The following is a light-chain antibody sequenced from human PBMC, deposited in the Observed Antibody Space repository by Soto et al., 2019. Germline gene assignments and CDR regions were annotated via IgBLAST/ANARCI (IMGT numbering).Light chain of an antibody. CDR2: LGS. CDR1: QSLLHSNGYNY. V-gene: IGKV2-28*01. J-gene: IGKJ1*01. Sequence: DIVMTQSPLSLPVTPGEPATISCRSSQSLLHSNGYNYVDWYLQRPGQSPQLLIYLGSNRASGVPDRFSGSGSGTDFTLKISRVEAEDVGVYYCMQALQKGAFGQGTNVEVK. CDR3: MQALQKGA.